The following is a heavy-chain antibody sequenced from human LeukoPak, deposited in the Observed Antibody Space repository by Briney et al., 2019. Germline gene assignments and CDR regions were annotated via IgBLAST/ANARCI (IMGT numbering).Heavy chain of an antibody. D-gene: IGHD4/OR15-4a*01. V-gene: IGHV3-48*03. J-gene: IGHJ6*03. CDR1: GFTFSSYE. CDR3: ARGVLQHYYYYYYMDV. CDR2: ITTTDTTK. Sequence: GGSLRLSCAASGFTFSSYEMNWVRQGPGKGLEWISYITTTDTTKYYTDSVKGRFTISRDNAKNSLYLQMHSLRAEDTAVYYWARGVLQHYYYYYYMDVWGKGTTVTVSS.